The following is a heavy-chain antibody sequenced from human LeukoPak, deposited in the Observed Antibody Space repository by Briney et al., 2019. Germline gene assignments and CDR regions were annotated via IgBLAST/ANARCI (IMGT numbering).Heavy chain of an antibody. CDR3: ARAPNPIIAWYPAAGDY. D-gene: IGHD6-13*01. V-gene: IGHV1-18*01. Sequence: GASVKVSCKASGYTFTSYGISWVRQAPGQGLEWMGWISAYNGNTNYAQKLQGRVTMTTDTSTSTAYMELRSLRSDDTAVYYCARAPNPIIAWYPAAGDYWGQGTLVTVSS. CDR2: ISAYNGNT. CDR1: GYTFTSYG. J-gene: IGHJ4*02.